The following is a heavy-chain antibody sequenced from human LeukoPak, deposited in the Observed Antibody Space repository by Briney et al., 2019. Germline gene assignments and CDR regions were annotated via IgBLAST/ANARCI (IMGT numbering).Heavy chain of an antibody. Sequence: PGGCLRLSCAASGFTFSSYWMRWVRQAPGRGLEWVANIKQDGSGKYYVDSVKGRFTISRDNAKNSLYLQMDSLRAEDTAVYYCSRRYFDYWGQGTLVTVSS. CDR2: IKQDGSGK. J-gene: IGHJ4*02. V-gene: IGHV3-7*03. CDR1: GFTFSSYW. CDR3: SRRYFDY.